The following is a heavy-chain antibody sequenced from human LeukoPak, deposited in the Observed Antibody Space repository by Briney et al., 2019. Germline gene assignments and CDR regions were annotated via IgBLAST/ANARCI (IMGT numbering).Heavy chain of an antibody. CDR2: MNPNSGHT. CDR3: ARVPRTAVAI. D-gene: IGHD6-19*01. Sequence: ASVKVSCKASVYSFITYDINWVRQATGQGLEWMGYMNPNSGHTGYAQKFQGRVTMTRNTSISTAYMELSSLRSEDTAVYYCARVPRTAVAIWGQGTMVTVSS. V-gene: IGHV1-8*01. CDR1: VYSFITYD. J-gene: IGHJ3*02.